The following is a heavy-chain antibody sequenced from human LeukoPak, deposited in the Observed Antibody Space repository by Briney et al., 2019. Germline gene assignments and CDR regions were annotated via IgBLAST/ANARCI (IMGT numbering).Heavy chain of an antibody. CDR1: GYTFTGYY. CDR2: INPNSGGT. Sequence: ASVKVSCKASGYTFTGYYMHWVRQAPGQGLEWMGWINPNSGGTNYAQKFQGRVTMTRDTSISTAYMELSRLRSDDTAVYYCARVWFYGSSSWYGGFSTGYFQHWGQGTLVTVSS. V-gene: IGHV1-2*02. D-gene: IGHD6-13*01. CDR3: ARVWFYGSSSWYGGFSTGYFQH. J-gene: IGHJ1*01.